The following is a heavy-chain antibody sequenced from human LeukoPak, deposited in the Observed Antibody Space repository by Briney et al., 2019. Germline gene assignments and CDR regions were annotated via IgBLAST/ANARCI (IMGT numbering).Heavy chain of an antibody. D-gene: IGHD5-18*01. Sequence: PSETLSLTCAVHGGSFSGYYWSWIRQPLGKGLEWIGEVNHSGSTNYNPSLKRRVTISVDTSKNQFSLKLRSVSAADTAVYYCARGGRGSDRGYSYGYDDWGQGTLVTASA. CDR2: VNHSGST. J-gene: IGHJ4*02. CDR1: GGSFSGYY. V-gene: IGHV4-34*01. CDR3: ARGGRGSDRGYSYGYDD.